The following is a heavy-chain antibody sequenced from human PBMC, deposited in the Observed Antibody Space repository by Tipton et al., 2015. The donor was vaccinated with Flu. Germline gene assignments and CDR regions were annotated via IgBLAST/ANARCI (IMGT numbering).Heavy chain of an antibody. Sequence: SLRLSCEGYGFTFGDYAMSWVRQAPGKGLEWVGFIRSIAYGGTTEYAASVQGRFTISRDDSKNTAYLQMNSLKTEDTAVYFCTRARTEMRDGYNYYFDYWGQGTLVTVPS. J-gene: IGHJ4*02. CDR3: TRARTEMRDGYNYYFDY. CDR2: IRSIAYGGTT. D-gene: IGHD5-24*01. CDR1: GFTFGDYA. V-gene: IGHV3-49*04.